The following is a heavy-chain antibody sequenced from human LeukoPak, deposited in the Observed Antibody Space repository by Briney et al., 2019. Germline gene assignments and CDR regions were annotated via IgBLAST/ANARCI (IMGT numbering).Heavy chain of an antibody. D-gene: IGHD6-6*01. J-gene: IGHJ6*03. CDR3: ARETIAARQKYYYYYYMDV. V-gene: IGHV3-7*01. CDR1: GFTFSSYG. CDR2: IKQDGSEK. Sequence: GGSLRLSCAASGFTFSSYGMHWVRQAPGKGLEWVANIKQDGSEKYYVDSVKGRFTISRDNAKNSLYLQMNSLRAEDTAVYYCARETIAARQKYYYYYYMDVWGKGTTVTVSS.